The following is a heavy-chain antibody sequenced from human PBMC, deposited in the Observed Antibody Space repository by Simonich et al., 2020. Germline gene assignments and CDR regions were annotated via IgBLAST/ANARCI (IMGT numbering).Heavy chain of an antibody. CDR3: ARNRLDY. CDR1: GFTFSSYW. Sequence: EVQLVESGGGLVQPGGSLRLSCAASGFTFSSYWMHWVRQAPGKGLGGVTSINRDGSSTSEADSVKGRFTNSRDNAKNTLYLQMNSLRAEDTAVYYCARNRLDYWGQGTLVTVSS. CDR2: INRDGSST. V-gene: IGHV3-74*01. J-gene: IGHJ4*02.